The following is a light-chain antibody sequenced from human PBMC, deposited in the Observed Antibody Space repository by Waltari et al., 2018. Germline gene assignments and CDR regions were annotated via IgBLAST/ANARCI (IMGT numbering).Light chain of an antibody. CDR2: EDT. J-gene: IGLJ3*02. V-gene: IGLV2-23*01. CDR1: SSDVWLYEL. CDR3: CSYTNSRTWV. Sequence: QSALTQPAPVSGSPGQSITIPCPGPSSDVWLYELVSWYQQHPDKAPKLIIFEDTKRPSGISNRFTGSKSGNTASLTISGLQAEDEADYYCCSYTNSRTWVFGGGTKLTVL.